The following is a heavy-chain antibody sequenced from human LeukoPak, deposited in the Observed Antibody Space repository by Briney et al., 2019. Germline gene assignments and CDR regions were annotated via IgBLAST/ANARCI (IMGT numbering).Heavy chain of an antibody. J-gene: IGHJ5*02. Sequence: AGGSLRLSCAASGFTFSSYSMNWVRQAPGKGLEWVSSISSSSSYIYYANSVKGRFTISRDNAKNSLYLQMNSLRAEDTALYHCARDSLSFYGDYERWRPNWFDPWGQGTLVTVSS. CDR1: GFTFSSYS. V-gene: IGHV3-21*04. CDR2: ISSSSSYI. CDR3: ARDSLSFYGDYERWRPNWFDP. D-gene: IGHD4-17*01.